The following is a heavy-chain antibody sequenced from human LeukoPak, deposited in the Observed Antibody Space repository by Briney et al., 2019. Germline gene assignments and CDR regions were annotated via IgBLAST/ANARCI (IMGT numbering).Heavy chain of an antibody. D-gene: IGHD5-24*01. CDR2: ISTISRTI. V-gene: IGHV3-48*01. Sequence: GGSLRLSCAASGFTFSSYSMNWVRQAPGKGLEWVSYISTISRTIYYADSVKGRFTISRDNAKNSLYLQMNSLRAEDTAVHYCAKAMAAPDYWGQGTLVTVSS. CDR1: GFTFSSYS. CDR3: AKAMAAPDY. J-gene: IGHJ4*02.